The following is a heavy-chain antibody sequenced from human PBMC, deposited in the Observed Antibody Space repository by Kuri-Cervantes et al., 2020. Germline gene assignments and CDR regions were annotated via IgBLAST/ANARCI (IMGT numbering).Heavy chain of an antibody. J-gene: IGHJ4*02. Sequence: SLKISCAASGFTFSSYWMSWVRQAPGKGLEWVAVISYDGSSKYYADSVKGRFTISRDNSKNMLYLQMNSLRAEDTAVYYCAITYYYGSGTSFDYWGQGTLVTVSS. CDR3: AITYYYGSGTSFDY. V-gene: IGHV3-30*03. CDR1: GFTFSSYW. CDR2: ISYDGSSK. D-gene: IGHD3-10*01.